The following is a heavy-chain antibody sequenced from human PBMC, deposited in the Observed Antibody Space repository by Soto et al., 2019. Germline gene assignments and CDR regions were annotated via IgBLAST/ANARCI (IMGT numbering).Heavy chain of an antibody. CDR1: GFSLSTSGVG. D-gene: IGHD5-18*01. J-gene: IGHJ6*02. CDR2: IYWDDDK. V-gene: IGHV2-5*02. CDR3: AHSIDTSMVTRGYYYYRMDV. Sequence: QITLKESGPTLVKPTQTLTLTCTFSGFSLSTSGVGVGWIRQPPGKALEWLALIYWDDDKRYSPSLKSRLTITKDPTKTQLVLTMTNMYPLDTATYYCAHSIDTSMVTRGYYYYRMDVWGQGTTVTVSS.